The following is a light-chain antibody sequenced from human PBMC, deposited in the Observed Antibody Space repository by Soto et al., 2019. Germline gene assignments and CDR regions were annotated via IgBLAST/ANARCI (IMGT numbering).Light chain of an antibody. CDR1: QSVRDSR. Sequence: EIVLTQSPGTLSFSPGERATISCRASQSVRDSRLAWYQQKPGQGPRLLIYCASIRVTGIPDRISGSGSGTDFTLTITRLEPEDLAVYYCPQYRVSPRFTFGQETKL. V-gene: IGKV3-20*01. CDR2: CAS. CDR3: PQYRVSPRFT. J-gene: IGKJ2*01.